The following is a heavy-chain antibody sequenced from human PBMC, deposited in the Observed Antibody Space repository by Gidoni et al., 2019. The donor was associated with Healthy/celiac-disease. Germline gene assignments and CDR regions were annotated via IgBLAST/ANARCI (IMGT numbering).Heavy chain of an antibody. CDR3: ARDKNGLLWFGELLGGFDY. CDR1: GFTFSRYG. J-gene: IGHJ4*02. CDR2: IWYDGSNK. V-gene: IGHV3-33*01. Sequence: QVQLVESGGGVVQPGRSLRLSCAASGFTFSRYGMHWVRQAPGKGLEWVAVIWYDGSNKYYADAVKGRFTISRDNSKNTLYLQMNSLRAEDTAVYYCARDKNGLLWFGELLGGFDYWGQGTLVTVSS. D-gene: IGHD3-10*01.